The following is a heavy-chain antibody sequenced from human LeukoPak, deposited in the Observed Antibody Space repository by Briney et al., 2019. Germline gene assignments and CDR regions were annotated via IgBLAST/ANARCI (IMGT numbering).Heavy chain of an antibody. Sequence: PGGSLRLSCTPSGFTFSQYGMYWVRQAPGKGLEWVGYIQHDGNKEYYRDSVKGRFTISRDNSKNTLFLQMNSLKPEDSALYYCAKPTPGTAPRPLDSWSRGTLVTVSS. V-gene: IGHV3-30*02. CDR1: GFTFSQYG. J-gene: IGHJ4*02. D-gene: IGHD1-26*01. CDR2: IQHDGNKE. CDR3: AKPTPGTAPRPLDS.